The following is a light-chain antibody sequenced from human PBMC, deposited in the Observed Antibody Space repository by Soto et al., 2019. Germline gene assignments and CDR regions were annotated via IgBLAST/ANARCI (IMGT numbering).Light chain of an antibody. CDR3: QQYRSYSS. Sequence: GDRVTITCRAGQSISGLLAWYQKKPGKAPKLLLYEASTLESGVPSRFSGSGSGTEFTLTINSLQPDDFATYYCQQYRSYSSFGQGTRLEI. CDR2: EAS. CDR1: QSISGL. J-gene: IGKJ2*01. V-gene: IGKV1-5*03.